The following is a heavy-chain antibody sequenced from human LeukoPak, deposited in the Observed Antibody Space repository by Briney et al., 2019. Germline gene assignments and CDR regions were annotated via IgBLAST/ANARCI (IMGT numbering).Heavy chain of an antibody. CDR1: GYSISSGYY. CDR3: ARVRYSSSSGGSKWFDY. D-gene: IGHD6-6*01. V-gene: IGHV4-38-2*02. J-gene: IGHJ4*02. Sequence: SETLSLTCTVSGYSISSGYYWGWIRQPPGKGLEWIGSIFHTGNSYYNLSLKSRVTISADTSENQFSLKLSSVTAADTAVYYCARVRYSSSSGGSKWFDYWGQGTLVIVSS. CDR2: IFHTGNS.